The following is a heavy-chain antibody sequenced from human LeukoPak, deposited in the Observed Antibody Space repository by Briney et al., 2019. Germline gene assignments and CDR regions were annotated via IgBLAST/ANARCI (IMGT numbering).Heavy chain of an antibody. V-gene: IGHV3-7*01. Sequence: LPGGSLRLSCAASGFIFSNYWMSWVRQAPGKGLEWVANIKQDGSEKYYVDSVKGRFTISRDNAKNSLYLQMNSLRAEDTAVYYCASFLLDYWGQGTLVTVSS. CDR1: GFIFSNYW. J-gene: IGHJ4*02. CDR3: ASFLLDY. CDR2: IKQDGSEK. D-gene: IGHD2/OR15-2a*01.